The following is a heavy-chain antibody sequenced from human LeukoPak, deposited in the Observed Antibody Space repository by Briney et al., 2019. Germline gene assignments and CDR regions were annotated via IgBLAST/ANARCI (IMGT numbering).Heavy chain of an antibody. V-gene: IGHV4-38-2*02. D-gene: IGHD6-13*01. J-gene: IGHJ4*02. CDR2: IFRTGTT. Sequence: SETLSLTCTVSSHSIRISEYYWDWIRQPPGKGLEWIGNIFRTGTTYYNPSLKSRVTISLDMSKNQFSLEMTSVTAADTALYFCARRAPSLDCFDYWGQGTLVTVSS. CDR1: SHSIRISEYY. CDR3: ARRAPSLDCFDY.